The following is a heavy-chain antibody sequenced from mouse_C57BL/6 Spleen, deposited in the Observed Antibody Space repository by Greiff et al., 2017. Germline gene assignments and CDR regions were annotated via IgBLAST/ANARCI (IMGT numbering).Heavy chain of an antibody. CDR2: FYPGSGSI. V-gene: IGHV1-62-2*01. CDR3: ARHEDKGVYYGNYWFAY. Sequence: QVHVKQSGAELVKPGASVKLSCKASGYTFTEYTIHWVKQRSGQGLEWIGWFYPGSGSIKYNEKFKDKATLTADKSSSTVYMELSRLTSEDSAVYFCARHEDKGVYYGNYWFAYWGQGTLVTVSA. CDR1: GYTFTEYT. D-gene: IGHD2-1*01. J-gene: IGHJ3*01.